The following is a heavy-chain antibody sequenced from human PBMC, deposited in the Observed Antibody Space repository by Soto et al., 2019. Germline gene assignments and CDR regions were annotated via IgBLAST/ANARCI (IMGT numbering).Heavy chain of an antibody. Sequence: QAQLVESGGGVVQPGRSLRLSCVASGFAFKGYGMHWVRQAPGKGLEWLAVIYFYGSNAQYRNSVRGRFFISRDNSKNTLYLQMNSLRAEDTAVYYCGGGVSPGIRYIDWLPHWGQGTHVTVSS. D-gene: IGHD3-9*01. CDR3: GGGVSPGIRYIDWLPH. CDR2: IYFYGSNA. CDR1: GFAFKGYG. J-gene: IGHJ1*01. V-gene: IGHV3-33*01.